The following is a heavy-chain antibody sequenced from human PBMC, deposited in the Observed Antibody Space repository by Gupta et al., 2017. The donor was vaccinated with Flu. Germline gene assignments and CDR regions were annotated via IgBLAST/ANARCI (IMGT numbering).Heavy chain of an antibody. V-gene: IGHV4-34*01. J-gene: IGHJ6*02. CDR3: ASVEDPEWSNYYGMDV. CDR2: INHSGST. D-gene: IGHD3-3*01. CDR1: GGSFSGYY. Sequence: QVQLQQWGAGLLKPSETLSLTCAVYGGSFSGYYWSWIRQPPGKGLEWIGEINHSGSTNYNPSLKSRVTISVDTSKNQFSLKLSSVTAADTAVYYCASVEDPEWSNYYGMDVWGQGTTVTVSS.